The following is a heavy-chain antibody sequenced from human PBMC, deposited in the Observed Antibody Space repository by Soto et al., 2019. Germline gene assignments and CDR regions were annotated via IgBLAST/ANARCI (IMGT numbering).Heavy chain of an antibody. CDR2: ISTSGSS. CDR1: GGSISSYY. CDR3: ARDLSSSSSYWFDP. D-gene: IGHD6-6*01. J-gene: IGHJ5*02. Sequence: PSETLSLTCTVSGGSISSYYWSWIRQPAGKGLEWIGRISTSGSSNYNRSLKSRVTLSVDTFKNQFSLKLRSVTAADTAVYYCARDLSSSSSYWFDPWGQGSLVTVSS. V-gene: IGHV4-4*07.